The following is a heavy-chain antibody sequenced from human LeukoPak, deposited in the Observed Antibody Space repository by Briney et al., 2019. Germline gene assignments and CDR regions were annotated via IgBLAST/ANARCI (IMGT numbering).Heavy chain of an antibody. Sequence: ASVKVSCKASGYTFTSYDINWVRQATGQGLEWMGWMNPNSGNTGYAQKFQGRVTMTRNTSISTAYMELSSLRSDDTAVYYCARDPSLDYDILTGYYGYWGQGTLVTVSS. CDR1: GYTFTSYD. CDR3: ARDPSLDYDILTGYYGY. V-gene: IGHV1-8*01. D-gene: IGHD3-9*01. CDR2: MNPNSGNT. J-gene: IGHJ4*02.